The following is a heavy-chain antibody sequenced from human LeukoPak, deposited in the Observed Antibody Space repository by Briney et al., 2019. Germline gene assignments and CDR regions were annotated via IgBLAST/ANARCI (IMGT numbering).Heavy chain of an antibody. D-gene: IGHD3-10*01. J-gene: IGHJ4*02. CDR2: IVVGSGNT. V-gene: IGHV1-58*02. CDR3: AALWDTRGGYFDY. Sequence: ASVKVSCKASGFTFTSSAMQWVRQARGQRLEWIGWIVVGSGNTNYAQKFQERVTITRDMFTSTAYMELSSLRSEDTAVYYCAALWDTRGGYFDYWGQGTLVTVSS. CDR1: GFTFTSSA.